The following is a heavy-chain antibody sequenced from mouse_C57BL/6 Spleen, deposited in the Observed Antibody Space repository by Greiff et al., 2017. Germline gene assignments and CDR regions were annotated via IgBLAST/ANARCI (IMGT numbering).Heavy chain of an antibody. J-gene: IGHJ3*01. CDR3: TRDYYGSSLFAY. CDR2: ISSGGDYI. D-gene: IGHD1-1*01. V-gene: IGHV5-9-1*02. Sequence: EVKLVESGEGLVKPGGSLKLSCAASGFTFSSYAMSWVRQTPEKRLEWVAYISSGGDYIYYADTVKGRFTISRDNARNTLYLQMSRLKSEDTAMYYCTRDYYGSSLFAYWGQGTLVTVSA. CDR1: GFTFSSYA.